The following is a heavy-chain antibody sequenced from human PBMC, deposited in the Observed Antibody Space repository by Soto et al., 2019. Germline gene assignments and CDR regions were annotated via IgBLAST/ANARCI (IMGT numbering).Heavy chain of an antibody. D-gene: IGHD3-10*01. CDR3: AREDRVNYYNSGSYNPPPLDDH. V-gene: IGHV4-39*02. J-gene: IGHJ4*02. CDR2: IYYSGST. Sequence: SETLSLTCTVSGGSISSSSYYWGWIRQPPGKGLEWLGTIYYSGSTYYNPSLKSRVTISVATSKNQFSLKLSSVTAADTAVYYCAREDRVNYYNSGSYNPPPLDDHWGQGTLVTVSS. CDR1: GGSISSSSYY.